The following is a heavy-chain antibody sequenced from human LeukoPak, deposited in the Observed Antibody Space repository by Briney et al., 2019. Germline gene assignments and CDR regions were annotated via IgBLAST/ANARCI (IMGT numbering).Heavy chain of an antibody. V-gene: IGHV3-23*01. CDR1: GFTFSSYS. CDR2: VSGSGSHT. D-gene: IGHD4-17*01. J-gene: IGHJ4*02. Sequence: GGSLRLSCAASGFTFSSYSMNWVRQAPGKGLEWVSSVSGSGSHTYYADSVKGRFTISRDNSKNTLDLQMHSLRAEDTALYYCAKEVLGGNYGDYAVDYWGQGTLVTVSS. CDR3: AKEVLGGNYGDYAVDY.